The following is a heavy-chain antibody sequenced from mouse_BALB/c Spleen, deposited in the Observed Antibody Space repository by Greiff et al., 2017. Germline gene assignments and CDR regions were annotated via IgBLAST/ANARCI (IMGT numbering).Heavy chain of an antibody. CDR3: ARGDGGFDY. V-gene: IGHV1-77*01. Sequence: LVESGAELARPGASVKLSCKASGYTFTDYYINWVKQRTGQGLEWIGEIYPGSGNTYYNEKFKGKATLTADKSSSTAYMQLSSLTSEDSAVYFCARGDGGFDYWGQGTTLTVSS. J-gene: IGHJ2*01. CDR2: IYPGSGNT. D-gene: IGHD3-3*01. CDR1: GYTFTDYY.